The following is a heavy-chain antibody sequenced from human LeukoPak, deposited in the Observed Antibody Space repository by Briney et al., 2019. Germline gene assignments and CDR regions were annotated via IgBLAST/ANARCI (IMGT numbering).Heavy chain of an antibody. CDR3: VKDNPLDY. Sequence: TGGSLRLSCAASGFTFSSYGMLWVRQAPGKGLEWVAFIRYDGSNKFYADSVKGRFTISRDNSKNTLYLQMNNLRAEDTALYYCVKDNPLDYWGQGTLVIVSS. V-gene: IGHV3-30*02. CDR1: GFTFSSYG. CDR2: IRYDGSNK. J-gene: IGHJ4*02.